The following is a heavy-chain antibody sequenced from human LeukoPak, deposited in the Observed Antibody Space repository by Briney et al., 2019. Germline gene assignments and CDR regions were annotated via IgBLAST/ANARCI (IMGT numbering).Heavy chain of an antibody. J-gene: IGHJ4*02. CDR2: IWYDGSNK. CDR1: GFTFSSYG. V-gene: IGHV3-33*01. D-gene: IGHD1-26*01. Sequence: PGGSLRLSCAASGFTFSSYGMHWVRQAPGKGLEWVAVIWYDGSNKYYADSVKGRFTISRDNSKNTLYLQMNSLRAEDTAVYYCAMYSGSGYFDYWGQGTLVTVSS. CDR3: AMYSGSGYFDY.